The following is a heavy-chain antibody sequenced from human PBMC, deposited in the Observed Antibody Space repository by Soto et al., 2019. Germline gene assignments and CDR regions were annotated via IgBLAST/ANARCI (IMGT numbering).Heavy chain of an antibody. CDR2: INHSGST. Sequence: SETLSLTCAVYGGSFSGYYWSWIRQPPGKGLEWIGEINHSGSTNYNPSLKSRVTISVDTSKNQFPLKLSSVTAADTAVYYCASTYSSSWYKERYYYYYMDVWGKGTKVTVSS. CDR1: GGSFSGYY. D-gene: IGHD6-13*01. J-gene: IGHJ6*03. CDR3: ASTYSSSWYKERYYYYYMDV. V-gene: IGHV4-34*01.